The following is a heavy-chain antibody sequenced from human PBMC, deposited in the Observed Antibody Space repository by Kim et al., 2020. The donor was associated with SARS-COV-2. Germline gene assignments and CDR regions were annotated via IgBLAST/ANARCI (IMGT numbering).Heavy chain of an antibody. Sequence: NYNPSLKSRVTISVDTSKNQFSLKRSSGTAADTAVYYCARQEVGAINFDYWGQGTLVTVSS. J-gene: IGHJ4*02. V-gene: IGHV4-59*08. D-gene: IGHD1-26*01. CDR3: ARQEVGAINFDY.